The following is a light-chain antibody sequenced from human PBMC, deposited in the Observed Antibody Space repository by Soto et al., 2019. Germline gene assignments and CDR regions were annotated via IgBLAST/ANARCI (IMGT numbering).Light chain of an antibody. CDR2: AAS. CDR1: QDISNF. J-gene: IGKJ1*01. V-gene: IGKV1-17*03. CDR3: LQHNRYPWT. Sequence: DIQMTQSPSAMSASVGDRVTITCRASQDISNFLAWFQQKPGKVPQRLIYAASSLQSGVPSRFSGSGSGTEFTLTISSPQPEDFATYYCLQHNRYPWTFGQGTKVEIK.